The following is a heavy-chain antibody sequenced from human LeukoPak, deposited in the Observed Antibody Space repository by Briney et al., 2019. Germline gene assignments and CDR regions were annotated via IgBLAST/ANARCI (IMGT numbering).Heavy chain of an antibody. D-gene: IGHD6-6*01. CDR1: GYTFTGYY. V-gene: IGHV1-2*02. Sequence: RASVKVSCKASGYTFTGYYIHWVRQAPGQGLEWMGWINPNSGGTNYAQEFQGRVTMTRDTSISAAYMELGRLRSDDTAVYYCARGSYSSSSWGGYWGQGTLVTVSS. CDR2: INPNSGGT. J-gene: IGHJ4*02. CDR3: ARGSYSSSSWGGY.